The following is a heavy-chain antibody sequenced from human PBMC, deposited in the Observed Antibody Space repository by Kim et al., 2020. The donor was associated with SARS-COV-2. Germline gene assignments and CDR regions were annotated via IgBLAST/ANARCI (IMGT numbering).Heavy chain of an antibody. CDR1: GFTFSNAW. J-gene: IGHJ5*02. Sequence: GGSLRLSCAASGFTFSNAWMSWVRQAPGKGLEWVGRIKSKTDGGTTDYAAPVKGRFTISRDDSKNTLYLQMNSLKTEDTAVYYCTTEPGGVIETYWFDPWGQGTLVTVSS. CDR2: IKSKTDGGTT. V-gene: IGHV3-15*01. CDR3: TTEPGGVIETYWFDP. D-gene: IGHD3-16*02.